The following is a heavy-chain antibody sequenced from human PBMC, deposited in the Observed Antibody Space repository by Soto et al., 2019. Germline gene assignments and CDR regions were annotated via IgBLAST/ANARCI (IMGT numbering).Heavy chain of an antibody. CDR1: GFTFSSFH. V-gene: IGHV3-48*02. CDR2: ITSSSNTI. CDR3: ARVVVVIPPGYYYAMDV. Sequence: PVGSLRLSCAASGFTFSSFHMNWVRQAPGRGQEWVAYITSSSNTIYYSDSVKGRFTISRDNGKNSLFVQMNSLRDEDTAVYYCARVVVVIPPGYYYAMDVWGQGTTVTVSS. J-gene: IGHJ6*02. D-gene: IGHD3-22*01.